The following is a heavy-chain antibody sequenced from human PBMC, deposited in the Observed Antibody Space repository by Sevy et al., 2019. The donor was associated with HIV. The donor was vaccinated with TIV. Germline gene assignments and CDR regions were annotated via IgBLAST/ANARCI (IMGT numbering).Heavy chain of an antibody. CDR1: GGSISSSNW. J-gene: IGHJ6*02. V-gene: IGHV4-4*02. D-gene: IGHD3-22*01. Sequence: SETLSLTCAVSGGSISSSNWWSWVRQPPGKGLEWIGEIYHSGSTNYNPSLKSRVTISVDKSKNQFSLKLSSVTAADTAVYYCARDKLYYYDSSDQVYYYGMDVWGQGTTVTVSS. CDR3: ARDKLYYYDSSDQVYYYGMDV. CDR2: IYHSGST.